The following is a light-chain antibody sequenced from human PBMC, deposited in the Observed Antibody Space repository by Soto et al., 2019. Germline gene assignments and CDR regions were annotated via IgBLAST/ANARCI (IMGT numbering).Light chain of an antibody. CDR2: AAS. Sequence: DIQMTQSTSPLSASVGDRVTITCRASQGISTYLNWYQQKPGKAPKLLIYAASSLQSGVPSRFSGSGSETDFTLTISSLQPEDFATYSCQQSYSTTWTFGQGTKVDIK. V-gene: IGKV1-39*01. CDR1: QGISTY. J-gene: IGKJ1*01. CDR3: QQSYSTTWT.